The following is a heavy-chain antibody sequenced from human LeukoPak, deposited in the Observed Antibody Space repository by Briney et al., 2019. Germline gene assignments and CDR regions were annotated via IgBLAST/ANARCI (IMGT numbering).Heavy chain of an antibody. Sequence: SETLSLTCTLSGGSISSADYYWSWIRQPPGKGLEWIGYIYYSGSTYYNPSLKSRVTISVDTSKNQFSLNLSSVTAADTAVYYCARERATVTTPWGQGTLVTASS. D-gene: IGHD4-17*01. J-gene: IGHJ5*02. V-gene: IGHV4-30-4*01. CDR2: IYYSGST. CDR3: ARERATVTTP. CDR1: GGSISSADYY.